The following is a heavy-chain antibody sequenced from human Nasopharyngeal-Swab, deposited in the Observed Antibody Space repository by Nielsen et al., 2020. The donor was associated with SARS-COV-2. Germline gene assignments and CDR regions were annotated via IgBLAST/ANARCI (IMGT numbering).Heavy chain of an antibody. V-gene: IGHV3-48*02. CDR1: GFTFSAFS. Sequence: GEALKTSRSAPGFTFSAFSKELVRQGPGKGLEGGQYFISRSNMIYYAEPVKGRFTISRDNAKKSLDLQMNSLRDEDRAVYYCARDLVGPIGGPDFDYWCQGTLVTVSS. J-gene: IGHJ4*02. CDR3: ARDLVGPIGGPDFDY. CDR2: FISRSNMI. D-gene: IGHD1-26*01.